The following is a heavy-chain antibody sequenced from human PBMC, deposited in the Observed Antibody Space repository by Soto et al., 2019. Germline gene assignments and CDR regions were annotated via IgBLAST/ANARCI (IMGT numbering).Heavy chain of an antibody. Sequence: PGGSLRLSYAASGFTFSSYGMHWVRQAPGKGLEWVAVIWYDGSNKYYADSVKGRFTISRDNSKNTLYLQMNSLRAEDTAVYYCARDRRHYDFWSGYYNYYYYGMDVWGQGTTVTVSS. V-gene: IGHV3-33*01. CDR3: ARDRRHYDFWSGYYNYYYYGMDV. D-gene: IGHD3-3*01. CDR1: GFTFSSYG. J-gene: IGHJ6*02. CDR2: IWYDGSNK.